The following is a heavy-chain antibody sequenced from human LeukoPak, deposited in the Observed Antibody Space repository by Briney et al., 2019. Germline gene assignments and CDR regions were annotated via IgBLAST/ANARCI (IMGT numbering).Heavy chain of an antibody. V-gene: IGHV4-38-2*02. CDR3: ARHKDYYYSYMDV. J-gene: IGHJ6*03. CDR1: AYSINNGYY. Sequence: PSETLSLTCIVSAYSINNGYYWGWIRQPPGKGLEWIGTIYYSGSTYYNPSLTSRVTISVDTSKNQFSLKLSSVTAADTAVYYCARHKDYYYSYMDVWGKGTTVTISS. CDR2: IYYSGST.